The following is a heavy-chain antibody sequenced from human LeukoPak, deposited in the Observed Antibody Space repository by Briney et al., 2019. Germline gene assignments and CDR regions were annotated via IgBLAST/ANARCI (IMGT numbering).Heavy chain of an antibody. CDR3: ARLDCISDTCYNY. J-gene: IGHJ4*02. D-gene: IGHD2-21*01. Sequence: SETLSLTCIVSGDSISSDYWSWIRQSPGKGLEWIGYINYSGSSDYKHSLKSRVTISVDRSKNQVSLRMRSVTSADTAVYYCARLDCISDTCYNYWALGALVTVSS. CDR1: GDSISSDY. CDR2: INYSGSS. V-gene: IGHV4-59*08.